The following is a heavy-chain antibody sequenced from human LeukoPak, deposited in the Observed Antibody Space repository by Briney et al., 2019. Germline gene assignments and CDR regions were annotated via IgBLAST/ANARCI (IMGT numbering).Heavy chain of an antibody. J-gene: IGHJ2*01. CDR2: IYYSGST. CDR3: ARSPGYSGSPFDL. V-gene: IGHV4-59*08. Sequence: SETLSLTCTVSRGSISSYYWSWIRQPPGKGLEWIGYIYYSGSTNYNPSLKSRVTISVDTSKNQFSLKLSSVTAADTAVYYCARSPGYSGSPFDLWGRGTLVTVPS. CDR1: RGSISSYY. D-gene: IGHD5-12*01.